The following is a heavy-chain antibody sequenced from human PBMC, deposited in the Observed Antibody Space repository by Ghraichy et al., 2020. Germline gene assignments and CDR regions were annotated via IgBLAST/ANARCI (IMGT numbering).Heavy chain of an antibody. V-gene: IGHV3-72*01. Sequence: GGSLRLSCAASGFTFGDHYMDWVRQSPGKGLEWVARINNRVGSFATEYAAALTGRFSIARDESRRSVYLQMSSLGFTDTAVYFCATWIAGAPRYWGQGSPV. CDR1: GFTFGDHY. J-gene: IGHJ1*01. CDR3: ATWIAGAPRY. CDR2: INNRVGSFAT. D-gene: IGHD1-26*01.